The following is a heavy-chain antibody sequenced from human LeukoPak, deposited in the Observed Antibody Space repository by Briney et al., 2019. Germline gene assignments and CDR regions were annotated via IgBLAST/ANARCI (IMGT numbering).Heavy chain of an antibody. D-gene: IGHD6-19*01. CDR1: GYTFTSHG. J-gene: IGHJ4*02. CDR2: INPITGDT. Sequence: ASVKVSCKASGYTFTSHGISWVRQAPGQGLEWLGWINPITGDTKYAQRFQGSVTMTRDTSISTVYMELSGLTSDDTAIYYCARYVAVPDGGGFDYWGQGTLVTVSS. V-gene: IGHV1-2*02. CDR3: ARYVAVPDGGGFDY.